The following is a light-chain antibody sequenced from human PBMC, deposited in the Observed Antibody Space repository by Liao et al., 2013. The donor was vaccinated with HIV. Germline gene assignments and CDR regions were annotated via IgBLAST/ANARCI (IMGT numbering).Light chain of an antibody. V-gene: IGLV3-1*01. CDR2: QGN. Sequence: SYKLSQPPSLSVSPGQTANITCSEDQSGDADVSWYQQKAGQSPVLVIFQGNKRPSGIPERFSGSTSGNTATLAISGTQPMDEADYFCQAWDKNIVVFGGGTRLTVL. CDR3: QAWDKNIVV. J-gene: IGLJ2*01. CDR1: QSGDAD.